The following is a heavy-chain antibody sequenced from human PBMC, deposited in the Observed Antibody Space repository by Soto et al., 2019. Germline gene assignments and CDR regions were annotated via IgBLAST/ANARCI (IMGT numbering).Heavy chain of an antibody. J-gene: IGHJ6*02. CDR3: AADTKSYFYGMDV. D-gene: IGHD5-18*01. CDR2: ISYDGSNK. V-gene: IGHV3-30*03. CDR1: GLIFSSSA. Sequence: QVQLVESGGGVVQPGRSLRLSCAASGLIFSSSAMHWVRQAPGKGLEWVALISYDGSNKYYVDSVKGRFTISRDNSKDTLDLQMNSLREGDTAVYYCAADTKSYFYGMDVWGQGTTVTVSS.